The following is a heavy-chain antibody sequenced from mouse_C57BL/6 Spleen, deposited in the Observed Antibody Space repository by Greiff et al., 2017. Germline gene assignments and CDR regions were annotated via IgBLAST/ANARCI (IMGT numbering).Heavy chain of an antibody. CDR1: GYTFTDYE. J-gene: IGHJ4*01. V-gene: IGHV1-15*01. D-gene: IGHD1-1*01. CDR2: IDPETGGT. Sequence: VQLQESGAELVRPGASVTLSCKASGYTFTDYEMHWVKQTPVHGLEWIGAIDPETGGTAYNQKFKGKAILTADKSSSTAYMELRSLTSEDSAVYYCTSYGRGDYYAMDYWGQGTSVTVSS. CDR3: TSYGRGDYYAMDY.